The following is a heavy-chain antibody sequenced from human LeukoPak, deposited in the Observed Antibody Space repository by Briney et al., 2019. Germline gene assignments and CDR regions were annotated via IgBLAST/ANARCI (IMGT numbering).Heavy chain of an antibody. D-gene: IGHD1-26*01. Sequence: PSETLSLTWTVSGGSISYFYRSWIRQPAGKGLEWIGRIYTSGSTNYNPSLKSRVTMSVDTSKKQFSLKLSSVTAADTAVYYCARVRGSSGSYEYYHYMDVWGKGTTVTISS. CDR3: ARVRGSSGSYEYYHYMDV. CDR2: IYTSGST. CDR1: GGSISYFY. J-gene: IGHJ6*03. V-gene: IGHV4-4*07.